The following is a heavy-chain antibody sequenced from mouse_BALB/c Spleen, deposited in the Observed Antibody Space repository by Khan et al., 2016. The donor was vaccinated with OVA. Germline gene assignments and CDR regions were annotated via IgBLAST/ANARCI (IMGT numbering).Heavy chain of an antibody. CDR1: GFTFSNYG. V-gene: IGHV5-6*01. Sequence: EVQLLGSGGDLVKPGGSLKLSCAASGFTFSNYGMSWVRQIPGKRLEWVATINSDGTYTYYPDSVKGRFTISRNNAKNTLYLEMSSLKSEDTAMYYCASHLTGSFAYWGQGTLVTVSA. J-gene: IGHJ3*01. CDR2: INSDGTYT. CDR3: ASHLTGSFAY. D-gene: IGHD4-1*01.